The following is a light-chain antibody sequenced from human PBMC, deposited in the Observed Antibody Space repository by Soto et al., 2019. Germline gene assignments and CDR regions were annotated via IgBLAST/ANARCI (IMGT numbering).Light chain of an antibody. J-gene: IGLJ1*01. Sequence: QSVLTQPASVSGSPGQSITISCTGTSSDVGDYNYVSWFQQHPGKAPKLMIYDVSNRPSGVSNRFSGSKSGNTASLTISGXXXEXEADYYCSSYASSSTLDVFGTGTQLTVL. CDR2: DVS. CDR3: SSYASSSTLDV. CDR1: SSDVGDYNY. V-gene: IGLV2-14*03.